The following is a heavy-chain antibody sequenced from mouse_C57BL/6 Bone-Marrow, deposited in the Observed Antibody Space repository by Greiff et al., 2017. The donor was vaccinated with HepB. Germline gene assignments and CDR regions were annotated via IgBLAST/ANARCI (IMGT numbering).Heavy chain of an antibody. CDR3: ARWHYYGNWGYFDV. CDR1: GIDFSRYW. CDR2: INPDSSTI. V-gene: IGHV4-1*01. J-gene: IGHJ1*03. Sequence: EVKLLESGGGLVQPGGSLKLSCAASGIDFSRYWMSWVRRAPGKGLEWIGEINPDSSTINYAPSLKDKFIISRDNAKNTLYLQMSKVRSEDTALYYCARWHYYGNWGYFDVWGTGTTVTVSS. D-gene: IGHD1-2*01.